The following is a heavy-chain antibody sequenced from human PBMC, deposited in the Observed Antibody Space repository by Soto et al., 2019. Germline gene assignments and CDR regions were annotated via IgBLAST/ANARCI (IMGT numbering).Heavy chain of an antibody. D-gene: IGHD2-2*01. Sequence: GGSLRLSCAASGFTFSSYSMNWVRQAPGKGLEWVSYISSSSSTIYYADSVKGRFTISRDNAKNSLYLQMNSLRAEDTAVYYCATTCDSASCYGNEHWGQGTRVTVSS. CDR2: ISSSSSTI. V-gene: IGHV3-48*01. CDR1: GFTFSSYS. CDR3: ATTCDSASCYGNEH. J-gene: IGHJ4*02.